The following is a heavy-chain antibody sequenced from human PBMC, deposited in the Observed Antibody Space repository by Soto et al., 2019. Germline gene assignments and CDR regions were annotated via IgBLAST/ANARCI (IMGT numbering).Heavy chain of an antibody. CDR2: IYWDDDK. Sequence: QITLKESGPTLVKPTQTLTLTCTFSGFSLSTSGVGVGWIRQPPGKALEWLALIYWDDDKRYSPSLKSRLTITKDTSKNQVVLTMTNMDPVDTATYYCAHRPPPHCHWLYFDLWGRGTLVTVSS. CDR1: GFSLSTSGVG. J-gene: IGHJ2*01. CDR3: AHRPPPHCHWLYFDL. D-gene: IGHD3-9*01. V-gene: IGHV2-5*02.